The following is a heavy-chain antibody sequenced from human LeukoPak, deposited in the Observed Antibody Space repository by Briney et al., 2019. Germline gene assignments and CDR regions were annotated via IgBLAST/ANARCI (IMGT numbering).Heavy chain of an antibody. V-gene: IGHV4-34*01. J-gene: IGHJ6*03. CDR1: SESFSTYY. D-gene: IGHD3-10*01. Sequence: SETLSLTCAVYSESFSTYYWNWIRQPPGKGLEWIGEINHSGSTTYNPSLKSRVTISVDTSKNQFSLKLSSVTAADTAVYYCARGFGEPRRYYYYMDVWGEGTTVTISS. CDR2: INHSGST. CDR3: ARGFGEPRRYYYYMDV.